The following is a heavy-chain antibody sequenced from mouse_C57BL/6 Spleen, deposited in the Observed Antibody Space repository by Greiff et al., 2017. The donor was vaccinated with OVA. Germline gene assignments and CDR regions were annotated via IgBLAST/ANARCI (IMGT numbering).Heavy chain of an antibody. Sequence: EVQRVESGGGLVQPGGSLKLSCAASGFTFSDYYMYWVRQTPEKRLEWVAYISNGGGSTYYPDTVKGRFTISRDNAKNTLYLQMSRLKSEDTAMYYCASGHYHGPFDYWGQGTTLTVSS. J-gene: IGHJ2*01. CDR3: ASGHYHGPFDY. D-gene: IGHD1-2*01. CDR1: GFTFSDYY. CDR2: ISNGGGST. V-gene: IGHV5-12*01.